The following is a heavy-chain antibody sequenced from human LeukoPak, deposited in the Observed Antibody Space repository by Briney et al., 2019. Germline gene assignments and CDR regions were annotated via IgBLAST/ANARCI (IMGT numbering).Heavy chain of an antibody. CDR2: IYTGGTT. CDR3: ARDLDSSSSNNFVY. CDR1: GFTVSSNY. D-gene: IGHD6-13*01. J-gene: IGHJ4*02. V-gene: IGHV3-53*01. Sequence: GGSLRLSCAASGFTVSSNYMSWVRQAPGKGLEWVSFIYTGGTTYYADSVRGRFTISRDNSKNTLYLQMNSLRAEDTAVYYCARDLDSSSSNNFVYWGQGTLVTVSS.